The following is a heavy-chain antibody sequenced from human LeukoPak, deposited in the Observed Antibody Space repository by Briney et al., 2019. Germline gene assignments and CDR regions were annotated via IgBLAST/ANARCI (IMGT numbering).Heavy chain of an antibody. V-gene: IGHV3-74*01. CDR2: INGDGSST. Sequence: PGGSLRLSCAASGFTFSAYWMYWVRQLPGKGLVWVSRINGDGSSTNYADSVKGRFTISRDNAKNTLYLQMNSLRAEDTAIYYCARDSPITGTYLWFFDYWGQGALVTVSS. CDR3: ARDSPITGTYLWFFDY. CDR1: GFTFSAYW. J-gene: IGHJ4*02. D-gene: IGHD5/OR15-5a*01.